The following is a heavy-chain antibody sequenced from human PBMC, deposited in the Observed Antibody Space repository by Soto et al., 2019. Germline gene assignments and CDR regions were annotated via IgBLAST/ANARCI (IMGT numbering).Heavy chain of an antibody. CDR2: IIPIFGTA. CDR3: ARDPHLTAGTEGEHYYYGMVV. J-gene: IGHJ6*02. CDR1: GGTFSSYA. V-gene: IGHV1-69*06. Sequence: ASVKVSCKASGGTFSSYAISWVRQAPGQGLEWMGGIIPIFGTANYAQKFQGRVTITADKSTSTAYMELSSLRSEDTAVYYCARDPHLTAGTEGEHYYYGMVVWCQGATVTGSS. D-gene: IGHD6-13*01.